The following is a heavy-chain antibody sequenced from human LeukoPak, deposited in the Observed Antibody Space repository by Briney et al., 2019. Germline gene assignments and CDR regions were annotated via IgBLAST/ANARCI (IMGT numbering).Heavy chain of an antibody. V-gene: IGHV1-69*01. D-gene: IGHD3-3*01. Sequence: ASVKVSCKASGGTFSSYAISWVRQAPGQGLEWMGGIIPIFGTANYAQKFQGRVTITADESTRTAYMELSSLRSEDTAVYYCASTIFGVVTQYWYFDYWGQGTLVTVSS. CDR3: ASTIFGVVTQYWYFDY. CDR1: GGTFSSYA. J-gene: IGHJ4*02. CDR2: IIPIFGTA.